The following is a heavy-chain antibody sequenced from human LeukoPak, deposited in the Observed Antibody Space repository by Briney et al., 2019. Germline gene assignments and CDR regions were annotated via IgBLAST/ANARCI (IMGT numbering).Heavy chain of an antibody. CDR1: GGSIFSTSFY. J-gene: IGHJ4*02. CDR2: MYYDGTT. CDR3: ARRSDSGSDDGEDYFDY. V-gene: IGHV4-39*01. Sequence: PSETLSPACTLSGGSIFSTSFYWAWIRQPPGKGLEGIGSMYYDGTTYHNPSLKSRVTISVDTSNSQFSLRLTSVTAADTAVYFCARRSDSGSDDGEDYFDYWGQGTLVTVSS. D-gene: IGHD1-26*01.